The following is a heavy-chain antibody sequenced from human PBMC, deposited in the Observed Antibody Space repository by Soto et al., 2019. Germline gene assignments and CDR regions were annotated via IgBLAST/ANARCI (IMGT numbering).Heavy chain of an antibody. CDR3: ARDPTWGVYYMDV. CDR1: GFTFSSYG. Sequence: GGSLRLSCAASGFTFSSYGMHWVRQAPGKGLEWVAVIWYDGSNKYYADSVKGRFTISRDNSKNTLYLQMNSLRAEDTAVYYCARDPTWGVYYMDVWGKGTTVTVSS. CDR2: IWYDGSNK. V-gene: IGHV3-33*01. D-gene: IGHD3-16*01. J-gene: IGHJ6*03.